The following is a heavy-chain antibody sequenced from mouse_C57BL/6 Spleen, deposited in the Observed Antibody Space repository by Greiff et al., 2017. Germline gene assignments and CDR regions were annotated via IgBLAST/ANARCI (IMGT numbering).Heavy chain of an antibody. V-gene: IGHV1-50*01. Sequence: QVHVKQPGAELVKPGASVKLSCKASGYTFTSYWMQWVKQRPGQGLEWIGEIDPSDSYTNYNQKFKGKATLTVDTSSSTAYMQLSSLTSEDSAVYYCARLYDGYSWYFDVWGTGTTVTVSS. CDR2: IDPSDSYT. J-gene: IGHJ1*03. CDR1: GYTFTSYW. CDR3: ARLYDGYSWYFDV. D-gene: IGHD2-3*01.